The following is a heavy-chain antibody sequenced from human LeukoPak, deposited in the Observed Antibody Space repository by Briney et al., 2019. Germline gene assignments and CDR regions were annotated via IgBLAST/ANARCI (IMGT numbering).Heavy chain of an antibody. Sequence: HPGGSLRLSCAASGFTFSSYAMSWVRQAPGKGLEWVSAISGSGGSTYYADSVKGRFTISRDNSKNTLYLQMNSLRAEDTAVYYCAKYGSSWTRYYYYYMDVWGKGTTVTVSS. V-gene: IGHV3-23*01. CDR3: AKYGSSWTRYYYYYMDV. CDR2: ISGSGGST. J-gene: IGHJ6*03. D-gene: IGHD6-13*01. CDR1: GFTFSSYA.